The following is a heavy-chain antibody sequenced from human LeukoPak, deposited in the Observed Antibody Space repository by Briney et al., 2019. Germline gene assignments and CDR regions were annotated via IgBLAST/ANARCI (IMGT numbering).Heavy chain of an antibody. D-gene: IGHD3-10*01. CDR2: VYHSGST. Sequence: SGTLSHTRVVSRDSICNSQWWTWARQPPGKGLEWIGEVYHSGSTNYNPSLKRRVTISVDKSNNQFSLKLSSVTAAETAVYYCAREPPGSGVIFDQWGQGTLVTVSS. J-gene: IGHJ4*02. CDR1: RDSICNSQW. V-gene: IGHV4-4*02. CDR3: AREPPGSGVIFDQ.